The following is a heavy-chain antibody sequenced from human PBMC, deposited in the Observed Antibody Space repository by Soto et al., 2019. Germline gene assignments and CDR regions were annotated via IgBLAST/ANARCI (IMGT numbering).Heavy chain of an antibody. CDR1: GYTFTSYA. V-gene: IGHV1-3*01. CDR2: INAGNGNT. D-gene: IGHD2-2*01. CDR3: ARDRGFVVVVPAGGTDV. Sequence: ASVKVSCKASGYTFTSYAMHWVRQAPGQRLEWMGWINAGNGNTKYSQKFQGRVTITRDTSASTAYMELSSLRSEDTAVYYCARDRGFVVVVPAGGTDVWGQGTTVTVSS. J-gene: IGHJ6*02.